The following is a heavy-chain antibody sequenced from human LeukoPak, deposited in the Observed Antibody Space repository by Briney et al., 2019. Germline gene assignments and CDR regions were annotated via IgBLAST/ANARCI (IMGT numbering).Heavy chain of an antibody. CDR3: AADLAFTMVRGVIPTPNWFGP. J-gene: IGHJ5*02. D-gene: IGHD3-10*01. Sequence: PVKVSCKASGFTFTSSAMQWVRQARGQRLEWIGWIVVGSGNTNYAQKFQERVTITRDMSTSTAYMELSSLRSEDTAVYYCAADLAFTMVRGVIPTPNWFGPWGQGTLVTVSS. CDR1: GFTFTSSA. V-gene: IGHV1-58*02. CDR2: IVVGSGNT.